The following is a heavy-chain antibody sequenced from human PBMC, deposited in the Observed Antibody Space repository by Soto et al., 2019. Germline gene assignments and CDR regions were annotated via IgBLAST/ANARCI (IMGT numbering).Heavy chain of an antibody. CDR1: GYSFTSYW. V-gene: IGHV5-51*01. Sequence: GESLKISCKASGYSFTSYWIGWVRQMPGKGLEWMGIIYPGDCDTIYSPSFQGQVTISADKSISTAYLQWNSLKASDTAMYYRARPPYSASYYYFDQWGQGTPVTVSS. D-gene: IGHD1-26*01. CDR3: ARPPYSASYYYFDQ. CDR2: IYPGDCDT. J-gene: IGHJ4*02.